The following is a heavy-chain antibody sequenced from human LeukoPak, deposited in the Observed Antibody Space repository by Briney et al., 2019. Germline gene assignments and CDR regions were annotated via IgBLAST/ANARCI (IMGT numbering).Heavy chain of an antibody. V-gene: IGHV4-34*01. J-gene: IGHJ6*02. CDR3: ARLHPTGSVYYYYYGMDV. D-gene: IGHD3-9*01. Sequence: PSETLSLTCAVYGGSFSGYYWSWIRQPPGKGLEWIGEINHSGSTNCNPSLKSRVTISVDTSKNQFSLKLSSVTAADTAVYYCARLHPTGSVYYYYYGMDVWGQGTTVTVSS. CDR1: GGSFSGYY. CDR2: INHSGST.